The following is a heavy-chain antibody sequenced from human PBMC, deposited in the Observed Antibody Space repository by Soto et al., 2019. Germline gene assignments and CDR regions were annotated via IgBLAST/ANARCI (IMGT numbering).Heavy chain of an antibody. CDR2: IDPSDSYT. D-gene: IGHD6-13*01. V-gene: IGHV5-10-1*01. CDR3: ARPRSSSSWYYY. Sequence: GESLKISCKGSGYSFTSYWISWVRQMPGKGLEWMGRIDPSDSYTNYSPSFQGHVTISADKSISTAYLQWSSLKASDTAMYYCARPRSSSSWYYYWGQGTLVTVSS. CDR1: GYSFTSYW. J-gene: IGHJ4*02.